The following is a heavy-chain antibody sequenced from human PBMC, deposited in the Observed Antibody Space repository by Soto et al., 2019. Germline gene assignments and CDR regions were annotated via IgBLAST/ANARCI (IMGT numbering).Heavy chain of an antibody. CDR1: GFTFSSYG. D-gene: IGHD3-10*01. V-gene: IGHV3-30*18. Sequence: QVQLVESGGGVVQPGRSLRLSCAASGFTFSSYGMHWVRQAPGKGLEWVAVISYDGSNKYYADSVKGRFTISRDNSKKTLYLQMNSLRAEDTAVYYCAKGPSDYYGSGSYDYWGQGTLVTVSS. J-gene: IGHJ4*02. CDR3: AKGPSDYYGSGSYDY. CDR2: ISYDGSNK.